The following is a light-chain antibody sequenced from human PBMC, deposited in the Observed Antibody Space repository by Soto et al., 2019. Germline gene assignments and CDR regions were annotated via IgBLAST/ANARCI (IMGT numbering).Light chain of an antibody. Sequence: QMTQSPSSLSASVGEKIIITCRASRDVGSDVSWYQQKPGQAPKLVIYSASNLYTGVPSRFSGSRSGTEFTLTISSLQPEDFASYYCLQDYGDSWPFGQGTKVDIK. V-gene: IGKV1-6*01. CDR2: SAS. CDR3: LQDYGDSWP. CDR1: RDVGSD. J-gene: IGKJ1*01.